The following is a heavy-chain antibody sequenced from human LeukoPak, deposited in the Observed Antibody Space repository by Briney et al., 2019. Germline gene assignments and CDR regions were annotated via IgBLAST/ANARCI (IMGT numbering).Heavy chain of an antibody. CDR1: GFSLNTSGVG. CDR2: IYWDDDK. V-gene: IGHV2-5*02. Sequence: SGPTLVNPTQTLTLTCTFSGFSLNTSGVGVGWIRQPPIRQPPGKALEWLALIYWDDDKRYSPSLTSRLAITKDTSKNQVVLTMTDMDPVDTATYYCGRSLVYNDYAVLAYWGQGTLVTVSS. CDR3: GRSLVYNDYAVLAY. J-gene: IGHJ4*02. D-gene: IGHD5-12*01.